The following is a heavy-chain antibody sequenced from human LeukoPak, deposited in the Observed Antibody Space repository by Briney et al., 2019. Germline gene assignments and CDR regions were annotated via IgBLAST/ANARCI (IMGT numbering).Heavy chain of an antibody. Sequence: SETLSLTCTVSGASINSYYWSWIRQPPGKGLEWIGYIHYSESTRYSPSLQSRVTISLDTSSNQFSLKLTSMTAADTAVYYCARGSMADWNLFDYWGQRTLVTVSS. V-gene: IGHV4-59*01. CDR3: ARGSMADWNLFDY. CDR1: GASINSYY. J-gene: IGHJ4*02. CDR2: IHYSEST. D-gene: IGHD1-1*01.